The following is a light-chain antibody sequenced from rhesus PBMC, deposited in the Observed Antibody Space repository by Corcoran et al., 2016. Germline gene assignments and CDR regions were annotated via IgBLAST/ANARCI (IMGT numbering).Light chain of an antibody. J-gene: IGKJ1*01. V-gene: IGKV2-64*01. CDR3: GQGTHWPWT. Sequence: DVVMTQSPLSLPITPGQPASISCRSSQSLVHSNGNTYLSWYQQKPGQPPRLLIYKVSARDSGVPERFSGRGAGTDCTLKISRVEAGDVGGYYCGQGTHWPWTFGQGTKVEIK. CDR2: KVS. CDR1: QSLVHSNGNTY.